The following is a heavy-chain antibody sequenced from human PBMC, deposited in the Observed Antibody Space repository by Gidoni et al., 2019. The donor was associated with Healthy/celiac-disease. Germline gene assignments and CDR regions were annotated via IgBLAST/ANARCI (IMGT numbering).Heavy chain of an antibody. Sequence: EVQLLESGGGLVQPGGSLRLHCAASGFTFSSYAMRWVRQAPGKGLEWVSAISGSGGSTYYADSVKGRFTISRDNSKNTRYLQMNSLRAEDTAVYYCAKDLDYYDSSGDAFDIWGQGTMVTVSS. J-gene: IGHJ3*02. CDR3: AKDLDYYDSSGDAFDI. D-gene: IGHD3-22*01. CDR2: ISGSGGST. CDR1: GFTFSSYA. V-gene: IGHV3-23*01.